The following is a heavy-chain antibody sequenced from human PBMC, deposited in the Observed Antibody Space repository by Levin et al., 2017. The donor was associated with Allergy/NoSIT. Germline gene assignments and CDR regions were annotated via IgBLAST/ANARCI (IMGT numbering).Heavy chain of an antibody. CDR1: GFTFNSFW. J-gene: IGHJ4*02. CDR3: VRGYDSVGHNFDY. V-gene: IGHV3-7*01. Sequence: TSETLSLTCAASGFTFNSFWMTWVRQAPGKGLEWVANIKQDGSEKNYVDSVKGRFNISRDNAKNSLYLQMNSLRAEDTALYFCVRGYDSVGHNFDYWGQGTLVIVSS. CDR2: IKQDGSEK. D-gene: IGHD3-22*01.